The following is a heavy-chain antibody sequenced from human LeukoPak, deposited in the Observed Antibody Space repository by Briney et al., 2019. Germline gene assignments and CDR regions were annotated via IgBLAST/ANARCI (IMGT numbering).Heavy chain of an antibody. Sequence: PSETLSLTCTVSGGSISSYYWSWIRQPPGKGLEWIGYIYYTGSTNYNPSLKSRVTISVDTSKNQFSLNLSSVTAADTAVYYCARDGRFRSGWYGPHDYWGQGTLVTVSS. J-gene: IGHJ4*02. V-gene: IGHV4-59*01. D-gene: IGHD6-19*01. CDR3: ARDGRFRSGWYGPHDY. CDR1: GGSISSYY. CDR2: IYYTGST.